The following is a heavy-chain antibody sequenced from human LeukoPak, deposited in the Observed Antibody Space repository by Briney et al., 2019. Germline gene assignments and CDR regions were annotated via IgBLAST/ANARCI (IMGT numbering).Heavy chain of an antibody. D-gene: IGHD3-22*01. Sequence: SGPALVKPTQTLTLTCTFSGFSLSTSGMCVSWIRQPPGKALEWLARIDWDDDKYYSTSLKTRLTISKDTSKNQVVLTMTNMDPVDTATCYCARTYYYDSSGYPDYWGQGTLVTVSS. V-gene: IGHV2-70*11. CDR3: ARTYYYDSSGYPDY. CDR1: GFSLSTSGMC. J-gene: IGHJ4*02. CDR2: IDWDDDK.